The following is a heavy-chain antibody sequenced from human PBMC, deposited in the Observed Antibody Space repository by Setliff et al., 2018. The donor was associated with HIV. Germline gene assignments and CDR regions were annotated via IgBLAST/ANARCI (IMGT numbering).Heavy chain of an antibody. CDR3: AKCGGVTCYSASWYFDY. D-gene: IGHD2-15*01. CDR2: INTDGSSA. CDR1: GFTFSNYW. J-gene: IGHJ4*02. V-gene: IGHV3-74*03. Sequence: GGSLRLSCAASGFTFSNYWMNWVRQAPGKGLVWVSRINTDGSSATYADSVKGRFTNSRDNAKNSLYLQMNSLRAEDTAVYYCAKCGGVTCYSASWYFDYWGQGTLVTVSS.